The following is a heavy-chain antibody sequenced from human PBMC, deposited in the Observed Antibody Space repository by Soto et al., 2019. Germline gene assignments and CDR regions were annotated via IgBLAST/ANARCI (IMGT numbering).Heavy chain of an antibody. J-gene: IGHJ4*02. V-gene: IGHV3-23*01. D-gene: IGHD3-3*01. CDR3: AKDLITIFGIPDFH. Sequence: GGSLRLSCPASGFTFTSYAMSWVRQAPGKGLEWVSAISGSGGSTYYADSVKGRFTISRDNSKNTLYLQMNSLRAEDTAVYYCAKDLITIFGIPDFHWGQGTLVTVSS. CDR2: ISGSGGST. CDR1: GFTFTSYA.